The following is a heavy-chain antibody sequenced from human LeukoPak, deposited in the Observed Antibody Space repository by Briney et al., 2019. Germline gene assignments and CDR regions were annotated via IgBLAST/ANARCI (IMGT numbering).Heavy chain of an antibody. V-gene: IGHV3-23*01. CDR1: GFTFSTYA. J-gene: IGHJ4*02. CDR3: AKDSRETLAGTEDY. Sequence: GGSLRLSCAASGFTFSTYAMSWVRQAPGKGLELVSSITSSGYDTYYIDSVKGRFTISRDNSENTLYLQMNSLRPEDTAMYYCAKDSRETLAGTEDYWGRGTLVTVSS. CDR2: ITSSGYDT. D-gene: IGHD6-19*01.